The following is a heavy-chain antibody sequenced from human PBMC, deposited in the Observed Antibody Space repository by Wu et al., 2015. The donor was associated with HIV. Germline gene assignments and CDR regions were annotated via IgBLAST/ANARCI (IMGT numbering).Heavy chain of an antibody. D-gene: IGHD6-13*01. CDR1: GGTFSSYA. J-gene: IGHJ3*02. CDR2: IIPIFGTA. CDR3: VERKGKAAAGGNKDAFDI. Sequence: QVQLVQSGAEVKKPGSSVKVSCKASGGTFSSYAISWVRQAPGQGLEWMGRIIPIFGTANYAQKFQGRVTITADESTSTAYMELSSLRSEDTAVYYCVERKGKAAAGGNKDAFDIWGQGTMVTVSS. V-gene: IGHV1-69*13.